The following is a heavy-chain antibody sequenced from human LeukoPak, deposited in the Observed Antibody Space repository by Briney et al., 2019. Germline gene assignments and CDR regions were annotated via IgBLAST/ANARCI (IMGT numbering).Heavy chain of an antibody. J-gene: IGHJ4*02. Sequence: PSETLSLTCTVSGGSISSSSYYWGWIRQPPGKRLEWIGSIYYSGSTYYNPSLKSRVTISVDTSKNQFSLKLSSVTAADTAVYYCARRFSGSPHYFDYWGQGTLVTVSS. D-gene: IGHD1-26*01. CDR1: GGSISSSSYY. CDR3: ARRFSGSPHYFDY. CDR2: IYYSGST. V-gene: IGHV4-39*01.